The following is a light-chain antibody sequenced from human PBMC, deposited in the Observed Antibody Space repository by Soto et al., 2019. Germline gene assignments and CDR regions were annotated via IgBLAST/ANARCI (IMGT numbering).Light chain of an antibody. CDR2: LGS. J-gene: IGKJ3*01. CDR3: MEVLQTPPLLT. CDR1: QSLLQSNGHNY. V-gene: IGKV2-28*01. Sequence: DIVMTQSPLSLPVTPGEPASISCRSSQSLLQSNGHNYLDWYVQKPGQSPQLLIYLGSNRASGVPDRFSGSGSGTDFTLKISRVEPEDVGVYYCMEVLQTPPLLTLGPGTKVDI.